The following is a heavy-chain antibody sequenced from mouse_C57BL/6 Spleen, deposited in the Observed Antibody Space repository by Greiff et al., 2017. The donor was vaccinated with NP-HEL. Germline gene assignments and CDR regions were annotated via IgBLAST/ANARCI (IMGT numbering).Heavy chain of an antibody. CDR2: IDPSDSYT. J-gene: IGHJ2*01. Sequence: VQLQQPGAELVKPGASVKLSCKASGYTFTSYWMQWVKQRPGQGLEWIGEIDPSDSYTNYNQKFKGKATLTVDTSSSTAYMQLSSLTSEDSAVYYCAVITTVPFDYWGQGTTLTVSS. V-gene: IGHV1-50*01. D-gene: IGHD1-1*01. CDR3: AVITTVPFDY. CDR1: GYTFTSYW.